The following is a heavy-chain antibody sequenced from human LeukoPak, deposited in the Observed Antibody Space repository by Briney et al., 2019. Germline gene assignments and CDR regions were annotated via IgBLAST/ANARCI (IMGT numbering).Heavy chain of an antibody. CDR3: AKGIGGSYQDVFDY. CDR1: GFTFDDYA. D-gene: IGHD1-26*01. Sequence: GGSLRLSCAASGFTFDDYAMHWVRQAPGKGLEWVSGISWNSGSIGYADSVKGRFTISRDNAKNSLYLQMNSLRAEDTALYYCAKGIGGSYQDVFDYWGQGTLVTVSS. V-gene: IGHV3-9*01. J-gene: IGHJ4*02. CDR2: ISWNSGSI.